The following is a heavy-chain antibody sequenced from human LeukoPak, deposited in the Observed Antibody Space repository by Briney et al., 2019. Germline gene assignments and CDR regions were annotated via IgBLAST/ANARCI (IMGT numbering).Heavy chain of an antibody. Sequence: GGSLRLSCAASGFMFSSYSMNWVRQAPGKGLEWVSYISSSSSTIYYADSVKGRFTISRDNSKNTLYLQMNSLRAEDTAVYYCARDYYGSGRRMDVWGKGTTVTVSS. CDR3: ARDYYGSGRRMDV. CDR1: GFMFSSYS. D-gene: IGHD3-10*01. V-gene: IGHV3-48*01. CDR2: ISSSSSTI. J-gene: IGHJ6*03.